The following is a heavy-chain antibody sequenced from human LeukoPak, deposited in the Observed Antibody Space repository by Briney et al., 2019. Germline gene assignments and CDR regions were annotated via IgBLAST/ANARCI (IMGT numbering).Heavy chain of an antibody. D-gene: IGHD6-6*01. V-gene: IGHV4-61*08. CDR1: GGSISSGGYY. CDR2: IYHSGST. J-gene: IGHJ1*01. CDR3: ARGGAARLHFQN. Sequence: NSSETLSLTCTVSGGSISSGGYYWSWIRQHPGKGLEWIGYIYHSGSTNYNPSLQSRVTISVDTSKNQFSLNLNSVTAADTAVYYCARGGAARLHFQNWGQGTLVTVSS.